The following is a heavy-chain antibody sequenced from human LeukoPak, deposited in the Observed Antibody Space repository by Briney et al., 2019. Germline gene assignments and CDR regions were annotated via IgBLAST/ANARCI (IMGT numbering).Heavy chain of an antibody. CDR3: ARDRAWNYFDY. CDR2: ISNDGSRK. Sequence: EGSLRLSCAPSGFTFSRHGMHWVRQAPGKGLEWVAIISNDGSRKYYAHSVEGRFTISRDNSKNTLYLQMDSLRAEDTAVYYCARDRAWNYFDYWGQGTLVTVSS. D-gene: IGHD3-3*01. J-gene: IGHJ4*02. CDR1: GFTFSRHG. V-gene: IGHV3-30*03.